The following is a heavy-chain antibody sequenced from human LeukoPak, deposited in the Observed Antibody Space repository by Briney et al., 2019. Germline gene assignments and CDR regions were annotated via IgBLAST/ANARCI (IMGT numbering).Heavy chain of an antibody. CDR2: INHSGST. Sequence: SETLSLTCAVYGGSFSGYYWSWIRQPPGKGLEWIGEINHSGSTNYNPSLKSRVTISVDTSKNQFSLKLSSVTAADTAVYYCARSRGYSYGSYFDYWSQGTLVTVSS. CDR3: ARSRGYSYGSYFDY. J-gene: IGHJ4*02. V-gene: IGHV4-34*01. CDR1: GGSFSGYY. D-gene: IGHD5-18*01.